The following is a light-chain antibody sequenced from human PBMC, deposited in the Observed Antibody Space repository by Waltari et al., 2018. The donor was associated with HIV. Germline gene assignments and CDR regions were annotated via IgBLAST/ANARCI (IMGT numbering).Light chain of an antibody. CDR3: QQTYSPPLT. CDR1: QIITSC. Sequence: DIQLTQSPSSLSASIGDRVTMTCRASQIITSCLHWYRQTPGKAPELLIYAVSVLQSGVPSRFSASGSGTDYTLTISSVQPEDFATYFCQQTYSPPLTFGPGTKVDVK. CDR2: AVS. V-gene: IGKV1-39*01. J-gene: IGKJ3*01.